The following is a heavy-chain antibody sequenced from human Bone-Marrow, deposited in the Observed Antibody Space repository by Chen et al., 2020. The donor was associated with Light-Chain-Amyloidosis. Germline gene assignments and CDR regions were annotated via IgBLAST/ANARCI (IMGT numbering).Heavy chain of an antibody. CDR1: GFTFSNAW. D-gene: IGHD3-10*01. Sequence: EVQLVESGGGLVKPGGSLRLSCAASGFTFSNAWMSWVRQAPGKGLEWVGRIKSKTDGGTTDYAAPVKGRFTISRDDSKNTLYLQMNSLKTEDTAVHYCTTSLRVLLWFGENQLAENAFDIWGQGTMVTVSS. CDR2: IKSKTDGGTT. CDR3: TTSLRVLLWFGENQLAENAFDI. J-gene: IGHJ3*02. V-gene: IGHV3-15*01.